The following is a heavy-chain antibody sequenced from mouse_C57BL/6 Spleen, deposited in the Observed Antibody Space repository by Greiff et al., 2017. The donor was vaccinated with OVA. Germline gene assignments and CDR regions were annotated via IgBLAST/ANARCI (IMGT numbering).Heavy chain of an antibody. CDR3: ARDLDGYYEAAY. Sequence: EVHLVESGPGLVKPSQSLSLTCSVTGYSITSGYYWNWIRQFPGNKLEWMGYISYDGSNNYNPSLKNRISITRDTSKNQFFLKLNSVTTEDTATYYCARDLDGYYEAAYWGQGTLVTVSA. CDR1: GYSITSGYY. J-gene: IGHJ3*01. V-gene: IGHV3-6*01. CDR2: ISYDGSN. D-gene: IGHD2-3*01.